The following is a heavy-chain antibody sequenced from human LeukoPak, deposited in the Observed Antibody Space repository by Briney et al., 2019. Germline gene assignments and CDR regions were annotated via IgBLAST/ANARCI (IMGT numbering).Heavy chain of an antibody. CDR3: ATGPYGMDV. Sequence: SETLSLTCTVSGGSISSGDYFWSWIRQPPGKGLEWIGFIYYNGTTYCHPSLKSRITISLDTSKNHFSLKLRSVTAADTAVYYCATGPYGMDVWGQGTTVTVSS. D-gene: IGHD1-1*01. CDR1: GGSISSGDYF. V-gene: IGHV4-30-4*01. J-gene: IGHJ6*02. CDR2: IYYNGTT.